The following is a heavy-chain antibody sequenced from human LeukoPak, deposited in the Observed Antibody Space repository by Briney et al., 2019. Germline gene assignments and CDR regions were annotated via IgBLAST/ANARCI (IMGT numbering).Heavy chain of an antibody. D-gene: IGHD4-23*01. CDR1: GGSISSDNYY. Sequence: PSETLSLTCTVSGGSISSDNYYWGWIRQSPGKGLEWIGDIYYSGITYYNPSLKSRVALSVDTSKNRFSLKLSSMTAADTAVYFCAREWDHDYGGNPRAFDIWGQGTMVTVSS. J-gene: IGHJ3*02. V-gene: IGHV4-39*07. CDR2: IYYSGIT. CDR3: AREWDHDYGGNPRAFDI.